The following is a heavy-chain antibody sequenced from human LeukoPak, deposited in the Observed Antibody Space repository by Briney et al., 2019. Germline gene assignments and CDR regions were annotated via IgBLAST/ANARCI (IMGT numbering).Heavy chain of an antibody. V-gene: IGHV3-21*01. CDR1: GFTFSSYS. CDR2: ISSSSSYI. D-gene: IGHD3-22*01. Sequence: GGSLRLSCAASGFTFSSYSMNWVRQAPGKGLEWVSSISSSSSYIYYADSVKGRFTISRDNAKNSLNLQMNSLRAEDTAVYYCARARGYYDLGAAFDYWGQGTLVTVSS. J-gene: IGHJ4*02. CDR3: ARARGYYDLGAAFDY.